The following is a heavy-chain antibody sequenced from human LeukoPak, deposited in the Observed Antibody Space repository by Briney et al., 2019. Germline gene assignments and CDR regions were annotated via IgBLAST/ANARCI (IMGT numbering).Heavy chain of an antibody. Sequence: GGSLRLSCAASGFTFSSYGMHWVRQAPGKGLEWVAVISYDGSNKYYADSVKGRFTISRDNSKNTLYLQMNSLRAEDTAVYYCAKDLAYYYDSSGEGTFDYWGQGTLVTVSS. D-gene: IGHD3-22*01. V-gene: IGHV3-30*18. CDR3: AKDLAYYYDSSGEGTFDY. J-gene: IGHJ4*02. CDR2: ISYDGSNK. CDR1: GFTFSSYG.